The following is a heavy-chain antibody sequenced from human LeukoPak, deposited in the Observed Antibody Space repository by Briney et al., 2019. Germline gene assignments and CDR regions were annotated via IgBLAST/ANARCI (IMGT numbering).Heavy chain of an antibody. J-gene: IGHJ6*03. Sequence: SETLSLTCTVSGDSISSSSYYWGWIRQPPGKGLEWIGSIYYSGSTYYNPSLKSRVTISVDTSKNQFSLKLSSVTAADTAVYYCARGRDGYNYYYYYMDVWGKGTTVTVSS. CDR1: GDSISSSSYY. V-gene: IGHV4-39*07. D-gene: IGHD5-24*01. CDR3: ARGRDGYNYYYYYMDV. CDR2: IYYSGST.